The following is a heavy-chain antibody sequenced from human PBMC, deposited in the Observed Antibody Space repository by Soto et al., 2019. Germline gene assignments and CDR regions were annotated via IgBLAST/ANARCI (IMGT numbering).Heavy chain of an antibody. V-gene: IGHV3-33*01. CDR2: IWYDGSNK. J-gene: IGHJ4*02. D-gene: IGHD6-25*01. CDR1: GFTFSSYG. CDR3: ARDNEAATALDH. Sequence: GGSLRLSCAASGFTFSSYGMHWVRQAPGKGLEWVAVIWYDGSNKYYADSVKGRFTISRDNSKNTLYLQMNSLRAEDTAVYYCARDNEAATALDHWGQGTLVTVSS.